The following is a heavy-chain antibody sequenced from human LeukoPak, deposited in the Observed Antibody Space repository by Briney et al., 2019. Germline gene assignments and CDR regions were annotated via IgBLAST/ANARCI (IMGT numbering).Heavy chain of an antibody. CDR3: AKDEYGGNSEYFDY. D-gene: IGHD4-23*01. CDR2: ISGSGGST. Sequence: GGSLRLSCAASGFTFSSYAMSWVRRAPGKGLEWVSAISGSGGSTYYADSVKGRFTISRDNSKNTLYLQMNSLRAEDTAVYYCAKDEYGGNSEYFDYWGQGTLVTVSS. CDR1: GFTFSSYA. J-gene: IGHJ4*02. V-gene: IGHV3-23*01.